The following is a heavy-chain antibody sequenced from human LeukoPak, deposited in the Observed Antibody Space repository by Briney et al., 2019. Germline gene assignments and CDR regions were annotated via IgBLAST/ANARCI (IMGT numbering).Heavy chain of an antibody. CDR3: ATAAAGSVIDY. V-gene: IGHV3-23*01. Sequence: GGSLRLSCAASGFTFSSYAMSWVRQAPGEGLEWVSSITTSGGSTYYADSVKGRFTISRDNAKNTLYLQMNSLRAEDTAVYYCATAAAGSVIDYWGQGTLVTVSS. CDR2: ITTSGGST. J-gene: IGHJ4*02. CDR1: GFTFSSYA. D-gene: IGHD6-13*01.